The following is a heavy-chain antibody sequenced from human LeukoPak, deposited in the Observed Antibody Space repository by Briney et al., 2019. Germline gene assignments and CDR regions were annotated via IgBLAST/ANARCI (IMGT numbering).Heavy chain of an antibody. V-gene: IGHV3-9*01. CDR3: ARGGGSGWYSAFDY. D-gene: IGHD6-19*01. CDR2: ISWNSGSI. J-gene: IGHJ4*02. Sequence: PGRSLRLSCVASGFTFEDYAMNWVRHVPGKGLEWVSSISWNSGSIGYADSVKGRFIISRGNVKDSLYLQMNSLRPEDTALYYCARGGGSGWYSAFDYWGQGTLVTVSS. CDR1: GFTFEDYA.